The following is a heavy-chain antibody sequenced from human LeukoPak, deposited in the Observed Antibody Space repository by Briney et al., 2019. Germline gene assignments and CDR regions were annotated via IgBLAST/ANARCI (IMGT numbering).Heavy chain of an antibody. D-gene: IGHD6-19*01. J-gene: IGHJ4*02. Sequence: GGSLRLSCAASGFTVSSNYMSWVRQAPGKGLEWVSVICSGGSTYYADSVKGRFTISRDNSKNTLYLQMNGLRAEDTAVYYCASSTKSVAGTVWYWGQGTLVTVSS. V-gene: IGHV3-66*01. CDR3: ASSTKSVAGTVWY. CDR2: ICSGGST. CDR1: GFTVSSNY.